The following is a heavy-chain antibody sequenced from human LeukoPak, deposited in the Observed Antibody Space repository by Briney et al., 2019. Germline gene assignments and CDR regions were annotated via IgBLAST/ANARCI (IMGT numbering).Heavy chain of an antibody. CDR1: GYTFTNYG. J-gene: IGHJ4*02. CDR2: ISAYNGNT. Sequence: ASVKVSCKASGYTFTNYGISWVRQAPGQGLEWMGWISAYNGNTNYAQKLQGRVTMTTDTSTSTAYMELRSLRSDDAAVYYCARDRCSSTSCRFDYWGQGTLVTVSS. V-gene: IGHV1-18*01. CDR3: ARDRCSSTSCRFDY. D-gene: IGHD2-2*01.